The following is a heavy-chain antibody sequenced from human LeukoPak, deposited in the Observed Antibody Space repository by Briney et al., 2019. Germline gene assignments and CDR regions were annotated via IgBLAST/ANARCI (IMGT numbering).Heavy chain of an antibody. J-gene: IGHJ4*02. D-gene: IGHD6-13*01. CDR2: ISSSSSYI. CDR3: ARFARAAAAGDY. CDR1: GFTFSSYS. V-gene: IGHV3-21*01. Sequence: GGSLRLSCAASGFTFSSYSMNWVRQAPGKGLEWVSSISSSSSYIYYADSVKGRFTISRDNAKNSLYLQMNSLRAEDTAVYYCARFARAAAAGDYWGQGTLVTVSS.